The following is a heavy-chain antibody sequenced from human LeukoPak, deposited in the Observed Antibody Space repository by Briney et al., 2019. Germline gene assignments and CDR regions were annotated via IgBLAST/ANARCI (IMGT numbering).Heavy chain of an antibody. CDR1: GYSFSSYW. V-gene: IGHV5-51*01. D-gene: IGHD5-24*01. CDR2: IYPGDSGT. Sequence: GESLKISCKGSGYSFSSYWIGWVRQMPGKGLEWMGIIYPGDSGTRNSPSFQGQVTISADKSISTAYLHWSSLKVSDTAMYYCARASRDGYNQNFDYWGQGTLVTVSS. CDR3: ARASRDGYNQNFDY. J-gene: IGHJ4*02.